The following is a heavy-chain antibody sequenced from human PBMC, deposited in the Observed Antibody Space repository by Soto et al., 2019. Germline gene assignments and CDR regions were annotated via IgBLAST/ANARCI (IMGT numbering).Heavy chain of an antibody. Sequence: SETQSLTCAVSGASIGSGGWWSWVRQPPGKGLEWIAEIFHDGNTNYSPSLRSRVTISVDKSQNQFSLNVYSVTAADTAVYYCARHEGWTGPDQWGQGTLVTVSS. CDR2: IFHDGNT. CDR3: ARHEGWTGPDQ. D-gene: IGHD2-8*02. CDR1: GASIGSGGW. V-gene: IGHV4-4*02. J-gene: IGHJ5*02.